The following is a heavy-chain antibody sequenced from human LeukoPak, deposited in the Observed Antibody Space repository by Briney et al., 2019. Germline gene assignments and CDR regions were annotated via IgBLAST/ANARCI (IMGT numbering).Heavy chain of an antibody. D-gene: IGHD2-2*01. Sequence: ASVKVSCKASGYTFTSYGIIWVRQAPGQGLEWMGWISAYNGNTNYAQKLQGRVTMTTDTSTSTAYMELRSLRSDDTAVYYCARVGSSTSLNWFDPWGQGTLVTVSS. CDR3: ARVGSSTSLNWFDP. J-gene: IGHJ5*02. V-gene: IGHV1-18*01. CDR2: ISAYNGNT. CDR1: GYTFTSYG.